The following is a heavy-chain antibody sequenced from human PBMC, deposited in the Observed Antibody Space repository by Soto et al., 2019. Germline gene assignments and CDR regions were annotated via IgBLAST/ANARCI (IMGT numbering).Heavy chain of an antibody. CDR3: ARTVGGCFGELLRAPSGTDV. D-gene: IGHD3-10*01. J-gene: IGHJ6*02. Sequence: ASVKVSCKASGGTFSSYTISWVRQAPGQGLEWMGRIIPILGIANYAQKFQGRVTITTDTSTSTAYMELSSLRSDDTAVYYCARTVGGCFGELLRAPSGTDVSGQAITVTVSS. CDR2: IIPILGIA. V-gene: IGHV1-69*02. CDR1: GGTFSSYT.